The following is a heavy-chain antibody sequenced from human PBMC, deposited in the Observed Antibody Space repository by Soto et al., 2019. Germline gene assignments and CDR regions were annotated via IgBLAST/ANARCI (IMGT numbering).Heavy chain of an antibody. Sequence: GGSLRLSCAASGFTFDEYAMHWVRQAPGKGLEWVSGISWNSGSIGYADSVKGRFTISRDNAKNSLYLQMNSLRAEDTALYYCAKANSSGYYQLFDYWGQGPLVTVSS. CDR3: AKANSSGYYQLFDY. CDR1: GFTFDEYA. V-gene: IGHV3-9*01. J-gene: IGHJ4*02. D-gene: IGHD3-22*01. CDR2: ISWNSGSI.